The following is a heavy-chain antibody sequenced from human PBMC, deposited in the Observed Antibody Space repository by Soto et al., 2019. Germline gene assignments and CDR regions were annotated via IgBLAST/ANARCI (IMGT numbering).Heavy chain of an antibody. Sequence: GESLKISCETSGYSFTNFWISWVRQMPGKGLERVGRIDPSDSYTNYSPSFQGHVTFSADESINTAYLQWSSLKASDTAMYYCARHRPPDSPFMVVNTWGLDCWAQGTLVTVSS. CDR2: IDPSDSYT. CDR3: ARHRPPDSPFMVVNTWGLDC. J-gene: IGHJ4*02. CDR1: GYSFTNFW. D-gene: IGHD2-15*01. V-gene: IGHV5-10-1*01.